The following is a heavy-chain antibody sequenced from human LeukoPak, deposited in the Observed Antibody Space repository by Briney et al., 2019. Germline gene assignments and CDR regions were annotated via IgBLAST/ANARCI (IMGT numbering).Heavy chain of an antibody. CDR2: ISAYNGNT. Sequence: ASVKVSCKASGYTFTSYGISWVRQAPGQGLEWMGWISAYNGNTNYAQKLQGRVTMTTDTSTSTAYMELRSLRSDDTAVYYCARGRYRSTVTTTDAFDIWGQGTTVTVSS. V-gene: IGHV1-18*01. J-gene: IGHJ3*02. D-gene: IGHD4-17*01. CDR1: GYTFTSYG. CDR3: ARGRYRSTVTTTDAFDI.